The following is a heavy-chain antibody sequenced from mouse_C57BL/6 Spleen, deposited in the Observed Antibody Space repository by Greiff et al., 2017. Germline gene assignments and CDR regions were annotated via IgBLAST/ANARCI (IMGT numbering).Heavy chain of an antibody. CDR2: ISDGGSYT. J-gene: IGHJ4*01. D-gene: IGHD1-1*01. V-gene: IGHV5-4*01. CDR1: GFTFSSYA. Sequence: EVKLQESGGGLVKPGGSLKLSCAASGFTFSSYAMSWVRQTPEKRLEWVATISDGGSYTYYPDNVKGRFTISRDNAKNNLYLQMSHLKSEDTAMYYCARDRASYYGSSFYAMDYWGQGTSVTVSS. CDR3: ARDRASYYGSSFYAMDY.